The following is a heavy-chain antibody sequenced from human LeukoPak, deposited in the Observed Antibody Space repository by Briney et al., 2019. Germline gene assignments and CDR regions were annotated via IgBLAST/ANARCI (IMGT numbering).Heavy chain of an antibody. CDR3: ARVRVRYDTSGSTFDY. CDR2: VSAYNGNT. D-gene: IGHD3-22*01. V-gene: IGHV1-18*01. Sequence: ASVKVSCKASLYTFTSYGIIWVRQAPGQEVEWMGWVSAYNGNTNYAQKLQGRVTMTTHTSTSTAYMELRSLRSDDTAVYYCARVRVRYDTSGSTFDYWGQGTLVTVSS. J-gene: IGHJ4*02. CDR1: LYTFTSYG.